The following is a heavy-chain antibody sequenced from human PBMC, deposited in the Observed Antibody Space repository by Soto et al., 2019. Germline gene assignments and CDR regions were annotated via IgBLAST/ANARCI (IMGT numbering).Heavy chain of an antibody. J-gene: IGHJ5*02. V-gene: IGHV1-2*04. Sequence: ASVKVSCKASGYTFTGYYMQWVRQAPGQGLEWMGWINPNSGGTNYAQKFQGWVTMTRDTSISTAYMELSRLRSDDTAVYYCARDPSSATTVTTSNNWFDPWGQGTLVTVSS. CDR2: INPNSGGT. CDR3: ARDPSSATTVTTSNNWFDP. CDR1: GYTFTGYY. D-gene: IGHD4-17*01.